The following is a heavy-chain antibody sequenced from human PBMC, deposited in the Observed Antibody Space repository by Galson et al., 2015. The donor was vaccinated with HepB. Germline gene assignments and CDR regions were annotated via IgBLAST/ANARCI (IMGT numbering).Heavy chain of an antibody. V-gene: IGHV7-4-1*02. CDR3: GRAPSTTSCCDF. Sequence: SVKVSCKASGYRFTSSAMNWVRQAPGQGLEWMGWINTNTGNPAYAQGLTGRFVFSLDTSVNTAYLQITSLKAEDTAVYFCGRAPSTTSCCDFWGQGTQVTVSS. D-gene: IGHD2-2*01. J-gene: IGHJ4*02. CDR1: GYRFTSSA. CDR2: INTNTGNP.